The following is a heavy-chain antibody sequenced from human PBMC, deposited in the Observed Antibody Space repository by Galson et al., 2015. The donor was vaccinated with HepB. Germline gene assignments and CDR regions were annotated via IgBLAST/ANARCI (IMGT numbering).Heavy chain of an antibody. Sequence: SLRLSCAASGFTFSSYAMSWVRQAPGKGLEWVSAISGSGGSTYYADSVKGRFTISRDNSKNTLYLQMNSLRAEDTAVYYCAKNKEGVAVWPPLIPEFQHWGQGTLVTVSS. V-gene: IGHV3-23*01. D-gene: IGHD2-8*02. CDR2: ISGSGGST. CDR3: AKNKEGVAVWPPLIPEFQH. CDR1: GFTFSSYA. J-gene: IGHJ1*01.